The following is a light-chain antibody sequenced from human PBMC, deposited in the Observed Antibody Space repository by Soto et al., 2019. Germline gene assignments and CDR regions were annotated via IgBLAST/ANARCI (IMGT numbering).Light chain of an antibody. V-gene: IGKV3-15*01. CDR2: VAS. J-gene: IGKJ5*01. Sequence: VLARPSATLSVXPGEXVTLXXXXSQSVPSRIAWYQQKPCQSPILLIYVASTMSTGVPEMFSGGRSGTEFNLTISSLKAEDYAVCYCQQSKSFRPITFGRGTGMEIK. CDR3: QQSKSFRPIT. CDR1: QSVPSR.